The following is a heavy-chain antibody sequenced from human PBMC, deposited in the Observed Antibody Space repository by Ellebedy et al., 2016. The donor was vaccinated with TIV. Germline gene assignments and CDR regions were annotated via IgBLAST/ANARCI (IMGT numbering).Heavy chain of an antibody. J-gene: IGHJ4*02. CDR3: AKAGQFGPQQLVRHGSFDY. CDR1: GFTFSSYA. V-gene: IGHV3-64*02. D-gene: IGHD6-13*01. Sequence: GESLKISXAASGFTFSSYAMHWVRQAPGKGLEYVSAISSNGGSTYYADSVKGRFTISRDNSKNTLYLQMGSLRAEDTAVYYCAKAGQFGPQQLVRHGSFDYWGQGTLVTVSS. CDR2: ISSNGGST.